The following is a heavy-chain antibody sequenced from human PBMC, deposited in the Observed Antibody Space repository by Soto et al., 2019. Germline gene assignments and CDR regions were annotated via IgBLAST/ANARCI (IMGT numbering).Heavy chain of an antibody. D-gene: IGHD2-2*03. CDR3: AKDILDIVVVRAFDI. CDR2: ISGSGGST. J-gene: IGHJ3*02. Sequence: GGSLRLSCSASGFTFSSYAMSWLRQAPGKGLEWVSAISGSGGSTYYADSVKGRFTISRDNSKNTLYLQMNSLRAEDTAVYYCAKDILDIVVVRAFDIWGQGTMVTVSS. CDR1: GFTFSSYA. V-gene: IGHV3-23*01.